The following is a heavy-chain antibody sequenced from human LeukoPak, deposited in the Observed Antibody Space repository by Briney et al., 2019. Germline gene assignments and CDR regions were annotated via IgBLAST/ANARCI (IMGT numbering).Heavy chain of an antibody. Sequence: PGGSLRLSCAASGFTFSSYAMHWVRQAPGKGLEWVAVISYDGSNKYYADSVKGRFTISRDNSKNTLYLQMNSLRAEDTAVYYCARDLSDRSQLLWGGTFDYWGQGTLVTVSS. J-gene: IGHJ4*02. D-gene: IGHD2-2*01. V-gene: IGHV3-30*04. CDR1: GFTFSSYA. CDR2: ISYDGSNK. CDR3: ARDLSDRSQLLWGGTFDY.